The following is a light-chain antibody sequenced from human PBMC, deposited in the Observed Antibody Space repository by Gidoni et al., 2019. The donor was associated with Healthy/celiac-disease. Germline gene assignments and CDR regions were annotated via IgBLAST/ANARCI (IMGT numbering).Light chain of an antibody. J-gene: IGKJ2*01. V-gene: IGKV1-39*01. CDR3: QPSYRTLSP. CDR1: QSISSY. Sequence: DVQMTQSPSSLSASVGDRVTITCRASQSISSYLHWYQQKPGNAPKLLIYPASSLQSGVPSRFSGSVSGTDFTLTISSLHPEDFATYSCQPSYRTLSPFXQXTKLEIK. CDR2: PAS.